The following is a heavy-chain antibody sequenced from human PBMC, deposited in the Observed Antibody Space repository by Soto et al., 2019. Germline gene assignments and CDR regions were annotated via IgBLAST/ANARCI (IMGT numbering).Heavy chain of an antibody. CDR2: ISGGDGSP. CDR1: GFTFISYA. D-gene: IGHD3-16*01. Sequence: PVGSLRLSCVASGFTFISYAMTWVLESPVKGLEWVSAISGGDGSPSYADSVKGRFTISRDNSKNTLYLHMNSLRADDTAAYYCAKWHTYNYDSLAFSGFDCWGQGTQVTVS. V-gene: IGHV3-23*01. J-gene: IGHJ4*02. CDR3: AKWHTYNYDSLAFSGFDC.